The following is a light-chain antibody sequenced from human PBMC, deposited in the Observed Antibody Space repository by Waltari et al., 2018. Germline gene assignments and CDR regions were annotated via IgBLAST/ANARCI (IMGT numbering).Light chain of an antibody. V-gene: IGLV2-11*01. CDR3: SSYTGSNTLV. Sequence: QAALTQPRSVSGSPGQSVTISCTGTRSDMGVYNRVSWYQQHPGTAPKLMIYDVTKRPSGVSDRFSGSKSGNTASLTISGLQAEDEADYYCSSYTGSNTLVFGGGTRLTVV. J-gene: IGLJ2*01. CDR2: DVT. CDR1: RSDMGVYNR.